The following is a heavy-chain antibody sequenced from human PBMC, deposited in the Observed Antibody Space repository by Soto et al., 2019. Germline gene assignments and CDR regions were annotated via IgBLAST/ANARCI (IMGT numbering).Heavy chain of an antibody. D-gene: IGHD2-15*01. CDR2: INHSGST. J-gene: IGHJ4*02. Sequence: QVQLQQWGAGLLKPSETLSLTCAVYGGSFSGYYWSWIRQPPGKGLEWIGEINHSGSTNYNPSLKSRVTISVDTSKIQFSLKLSSVTAADTAVYFCAREEAGYCSGGSCRIFDYWGQGTLVTVSS. CDR1: GGSFSGYY. CDR3: AREEAGYCSGGSCRIFDY. V-gene: IGHV4-34*01.